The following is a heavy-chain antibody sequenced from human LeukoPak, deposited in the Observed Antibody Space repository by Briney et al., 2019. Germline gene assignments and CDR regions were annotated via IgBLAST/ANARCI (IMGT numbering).Heavy chain of an antibody. CDR1: GVSISNYY. CDR2: IYYSGST. D-gene: IGHD6-13*01. J-gene: IGHJ4*02. CDR3: ARVASSHDFDY. V-gene: IGHV4-59*01. Sequence: SETLSLTCIVSGVSISNYYWSWIRQPPGKGLEWIGYIYYSGSTNYNPSLKSRVTISVDTSKNQFSLKLSSVTAADTAVYYCARVASSHDFDYWGQGTLVTVSS.